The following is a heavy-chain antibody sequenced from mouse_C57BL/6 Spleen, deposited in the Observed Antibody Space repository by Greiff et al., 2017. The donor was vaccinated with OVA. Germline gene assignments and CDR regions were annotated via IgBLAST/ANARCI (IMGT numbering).Heavy chain of an antibody. J-gene: IGHJ1*03. Sequence: QVHVKQSGAELVKPGASVKLSCKASGYTFTEYTIHRVKQRSGQGLEWIGWFYPGSGSIKYNEKFKDKATLTADKSSSTVYMELSRLTSEDSAVYFCARHEDDYDLWYFDVWGTGTTVTVSS. CDR1: GYTFTEYT. CDR3: ARHEDDYDLWYFDV. V-gene: IGHV1-62-2*01. CDR2: FYPGSGSI. D-gene: IGHD2-4*01.